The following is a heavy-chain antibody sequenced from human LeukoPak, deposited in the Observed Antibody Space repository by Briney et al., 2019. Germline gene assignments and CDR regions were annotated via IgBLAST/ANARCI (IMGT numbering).Heavy chain of an antibody. CDR1: GGTFSSYA. J-gene: IGHJ4*02. D-gene: IGHD3-22*01. Sequence: SVKVSCKASGGTFSSYAISWVRQAPGQGLEWMGRIIPIFGTANYAPKFQGRVTITTDESTSTAYMELSSLRSEDTAVYYCARGSYYDSSGSLWGQGTLVTVSS. CDR3: ARGSYYDSSGSL. CDR2: IIPIFGTA. V-gene: IGHV1-69*05.